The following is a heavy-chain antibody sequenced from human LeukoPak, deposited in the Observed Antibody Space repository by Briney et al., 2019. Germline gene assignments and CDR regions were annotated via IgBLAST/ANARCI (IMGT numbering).Heavy chain of an antibody. Sequence: STPSTISYADAGKGRFTISRDNAKNSLYLQMNSLRDEDTAVYYCARKARTVTKIRFNYMDVWGKGTTVTVSS. J-gene: IGHJ6*03. CDR3: ARKARTVTKIRFNYMDV. D-gene: IGHD4-11*01. CDR2: STPSTI. V-gene: IGHV3-11*04.